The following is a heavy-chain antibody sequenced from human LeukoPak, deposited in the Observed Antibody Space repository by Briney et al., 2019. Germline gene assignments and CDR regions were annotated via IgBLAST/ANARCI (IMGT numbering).Heavy chain of an antibody. Sequence: GRSLRLSCSASGFTFSSYAMSWVRQAPGKGLEWVSAISGSRGSTFYADSVQGRFTISRDNSKNTLYLQMNSLRAEDTAIYYCAKDHGSGWYRFGYWGQGTLVTVSS. CDR1: GFTFSSYA. D-gene: IGHD6-19*01. J-gene: IGHJ4*02. CDR2: ISGSRGST. CDR3: AKDHGSGWYRFGY. V-gene: IGHV3-23*01.